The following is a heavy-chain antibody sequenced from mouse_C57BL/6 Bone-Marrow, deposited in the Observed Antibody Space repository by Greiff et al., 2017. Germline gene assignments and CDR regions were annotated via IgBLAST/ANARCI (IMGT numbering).Heavy chain of an antibody. CDR2: IHPDSGST. V-gene: IGHV1-64*01. D-gene: IGHD2-2*01. Sequence: VQLQQPGAELVKPGASVKLSCKASGYTFTSYWMHWVKQRPGQGLEWIGMIHPDSGSTNYNEKFKSKATLTVDKSSSTAYMQLSSLTSEDSAVYCSARWGFDYGYLYRGQGTLVTVSA. CDR1: GYTFTSYW. CDR3: ARWGFDYGYLY. J-gene: IGHJ3*01.